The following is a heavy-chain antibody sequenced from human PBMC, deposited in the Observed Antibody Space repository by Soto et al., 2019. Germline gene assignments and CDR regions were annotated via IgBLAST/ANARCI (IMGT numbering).Heavy chain of an antibody. D-gene: IGHD3-3*01. CDR1: GGTFSSYA. CDR2: ISPIFGTT. V-gene: IGHV1-69*13. J-gene: IGHJ5*02. Sequence: ASVKVSCKASGGTFSSYAISWVRQAPGQGLEWMGGISPIFGTTNYAQKFQGRVTITADASTSTAYMELRSLRSDDTAVYYCARFLGRFLEWYYNWFDPWGQGTLVTVSS. CDR3: ARFLGRFLEWYYNWFDP.